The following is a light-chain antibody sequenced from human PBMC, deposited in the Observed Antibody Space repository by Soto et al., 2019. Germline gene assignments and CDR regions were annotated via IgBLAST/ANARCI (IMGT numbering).Light chain of an antibody. CDR3: QQYDSYSFT. CDR2: DAS. CDR1: QSINSW. Sequence: DVQMTQSPSTLSASVGDRVTITCRASQSINSWLAWYQQKPGKAPKLLIYDASSLESGVPSRFSGSGSGTEFTLTISSLQPDDFATYFCQQYDSYSFTFGPGNKVDIK. J-gene: IGKJ3*01. V-gene: IGKV1-5*01.